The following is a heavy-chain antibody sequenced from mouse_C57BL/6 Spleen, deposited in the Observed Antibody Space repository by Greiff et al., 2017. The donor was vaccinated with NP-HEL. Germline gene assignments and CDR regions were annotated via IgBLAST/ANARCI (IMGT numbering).Heavy chain of an antibody. Sequence: QVQLQQSGAELVKPGASVKISCKASGYAFSSYWMNWVKQRPGKGLEWIGQIYPGDGDTNYNGKFKGKATLTADKSSSTAYMQLSSLTSEDSAVYFCARSPTGPRYFDYWGQGTTLTVSS. D-gene: IGHD4-1*02. CDR3: ARSPTGPRYFDY. J-gene: IGHJ2*01. CDR1: GYAFSSYW. V-gene: IGHV1-80*01. CDR2: IYPGDGDT.